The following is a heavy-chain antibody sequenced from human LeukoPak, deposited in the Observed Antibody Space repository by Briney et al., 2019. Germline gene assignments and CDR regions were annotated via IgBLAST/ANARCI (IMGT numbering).Heavy chain of an antibody. D-gene: IGHD3-22*01. CDR3: ARENYYDSSGYDY. CDR1: GFTFSSYS. J-gene: IGHJ4*02. CDR2: ISSRSSYI. V-gene: IGHV3-21*06. Sequence: GGSLRLSCAASGFTFSSYSMNWVRQAPGKGLEWVSSISSRSSYIYYADSVKGRFTISGDNAKNSLYLQMNSLRAEDTAVYYCARENYYDSSGYDYWGQGTLVTVSS.